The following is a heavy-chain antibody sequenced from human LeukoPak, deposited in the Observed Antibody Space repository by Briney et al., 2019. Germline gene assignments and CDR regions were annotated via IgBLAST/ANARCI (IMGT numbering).Heavy chain of an antibody. J-gene: IGHJ4*02. CDR1: GGSIRSSYYY. CDR3: ARGLLYDSGWYYFDY. CDR2: IYDSGST. Sequence: SETLSLTCTVSGGSIRSSYYYWGWIRQPPGKGLEWIGSIYDSGSTYYNPSLKSRVTTSLDTSKKQFSLRLTSVTAADTAVYYCARGLLYDSGWYYFDYWGQGTLVTVSS. V-gene: IGHV4-39*07. D-gene: IGHD6-19*01.